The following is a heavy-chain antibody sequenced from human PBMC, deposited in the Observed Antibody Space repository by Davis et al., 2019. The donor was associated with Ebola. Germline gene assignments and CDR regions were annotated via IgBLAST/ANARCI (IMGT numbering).Heavy chain of an antibody. V-gene: IGHV4-34*01. CDR2: INHSGST. Sequence: SETLSLTCAVYGGSFTGYCWSWIRQPPGKGLEWIGDINHSGSTNNNPSLKSRVTISLDQSNNQFSLKLSSVTAADTAIYYCARVTIAARPISDSFDIWGQGTMVTVSS. CDR1: GGSFTGYC. J-gene: IGHJ3*02. CDR3: ARVTIAARPISDSFDI. D-gene: IGHD6-6*01.